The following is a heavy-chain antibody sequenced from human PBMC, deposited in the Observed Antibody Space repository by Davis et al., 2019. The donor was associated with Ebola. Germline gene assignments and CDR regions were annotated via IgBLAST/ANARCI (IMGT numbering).Heavy chain of an antibody. D-gene: IGHD6-13*01. CDR1: GGTFSSYG. V-gene: IGHV1-69*13. CDR2: IIPIFGTA. CDR3: AREGYSSSWPYFDY. Sequence: AASVKVSCKASGGTFSSYGISWVRQAPGQGLEWMGGIIPIFGTANYAQKFQGRVTITADESTSTAYMELSSLRSEDTAVYYCAREGYSSSWPYFDYWGQGTLVTVSS. J-gene: IGHJ4*02.